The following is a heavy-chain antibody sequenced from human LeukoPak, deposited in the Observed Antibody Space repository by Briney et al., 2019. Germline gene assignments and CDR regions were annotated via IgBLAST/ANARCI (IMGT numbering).Heavy chain of an antibody. V-gene: IGHV3-23*01. CDR1: GCTFSSYA. J-gene: IGHJ4*02. CDR3: AKAEGSGNQPFDY. D-gene: IGHD3-10*01. CDR2: ISAGGGST. Sequence: PGGSLRLSCAASGCTFSSYAMSWVRQAPGKGLEWVSGISAGGGSTYYADAVKGRFTVSRDNSKNTLYLQMDGLRAEDTAVYYCAKAEGSGNQPFDYWGQGTLVTVSS.